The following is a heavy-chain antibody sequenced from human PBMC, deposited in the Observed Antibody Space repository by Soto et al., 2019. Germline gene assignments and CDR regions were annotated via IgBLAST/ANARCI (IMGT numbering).Heavy chain of an antibody. Sequence: ASVKVSCKASGYTFTSYGINWVRQAPGRGLEWMGWINPGNGNTKYSQQFQGRVIIDRDTSASTAYMELSSLRSEDTAVYYCARGGYFDSSNYLAYWGLGTLVTV. CDR1: GYTFTSYG. CDR3: ARGGYFDSSNYLAY. V-gene: IGHV1-3*01. J-gene: IGHJ4*02. D-gene: IGHD3-22*01. CDR2: INPGNGNT.